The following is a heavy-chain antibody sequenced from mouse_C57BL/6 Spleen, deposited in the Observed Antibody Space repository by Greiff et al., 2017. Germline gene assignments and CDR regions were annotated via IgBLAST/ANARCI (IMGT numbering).Heavy chain of an antibody. CDR2: IYPGDGDT. CDR3: ARNYGSRGGDYFDY. D-gene: IGHD1-1*01. CDR1: GYAFSSSW. Sequence: QVQLQQSGPELVKPGASVKISCKASGYAFSSSWMNWVKQRPGKGLEWIGRIYPGDGDTNYNGKFKGKATLTADKSSSTAYMQLSSLTSEDSAVCFCARNYGSRGGDYFDYWGQGTTLTVSS. J-gene: IGHJ2*01. V-gene: IGHV1-82*01.